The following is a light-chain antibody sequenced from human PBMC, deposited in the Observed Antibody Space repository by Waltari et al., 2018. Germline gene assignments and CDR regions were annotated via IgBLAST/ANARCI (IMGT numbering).Light chain of an antibody. V-gene: IGKV3-20*01. CDR2: GAS. CDR1: QSVGWS. CDR3: QHYVRLPVT. Sequence: IALTQSPGTLSSYPGERATLSCRASQSVGWSLAWYQQKPGQAPRLVISGASSRATGIPDRFSGSGSGTDFSLTISRLEPEDFAVYYCQHYVRLPVTFGQGTKVEI. J-gene: IGKJ1*01.